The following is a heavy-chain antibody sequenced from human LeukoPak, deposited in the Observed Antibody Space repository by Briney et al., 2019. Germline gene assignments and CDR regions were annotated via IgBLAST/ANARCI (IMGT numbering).Heavy chain of an antibody. CDR2: IFHSGGT. J-gene: IGHJ4*02. V-gene: IGHV4-4*02. CDR3: ARRSPYSTGWSSYFDY. D-gene: IGHD6-19*01. CDR1: GGSIRSSNW. Sequence: KSSGTLSLTCAVSGGSIRSSNWWSWVRQPPGKGLEWIGEIFHSGGTNYNPSLKSRVTISVDKSKNQFSLKLNSVTAADTAVYYCARRSPYSTGWSSYFDYWGQGALVTVSS.